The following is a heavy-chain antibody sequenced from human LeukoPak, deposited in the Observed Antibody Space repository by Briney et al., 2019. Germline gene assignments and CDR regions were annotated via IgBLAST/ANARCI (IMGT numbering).Heavy chain of an antibody. CDR1: GGTFRKYA. J-gene: IGHJ3*01. CDR3: ARDGLVYHDNSGGDLT. CDR2: IIPIHGTA. Sequence: GASVRVSCKASGGTFRKYAISWVRQAPGQGREWMGRIIPIHGTANYAQKFQGRVTITTDESTSTAYMELSSLRSEDTAIYYCARDGLVYHDNSGGDLTWGQGTMVTVSS. D-gene: IGHD3-22*01. V-gene: IGHV1-69*11.